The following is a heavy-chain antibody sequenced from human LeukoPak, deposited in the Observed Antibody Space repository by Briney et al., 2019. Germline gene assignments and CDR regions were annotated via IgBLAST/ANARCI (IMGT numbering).Heavy chain of an antibody. CDR2: INHSGST. V-gene: IGHV4-34*01. CDR3: ARAVSGRFDY. CDR1: GGSFGGYY. J-gene: IGHJ4*02. D-gene: IGHD6-19*01. Sequence: PSETLSLTCAVYGGSFGGYYWGWIRQPPGKGLEWIGEINHSGSTDYNPSLNSRVTISVDTSKNQFSLRLSSVTAADTAIYYCARAVSGRFDYWGQGTLVTVSS.